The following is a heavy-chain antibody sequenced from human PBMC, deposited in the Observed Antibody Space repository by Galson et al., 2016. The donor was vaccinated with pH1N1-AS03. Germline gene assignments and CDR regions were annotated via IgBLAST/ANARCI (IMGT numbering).Heavy chain of an antibody. Sequence: LSLTCTVSGGSISSSSYYWGWIHQPPGKGLEWIGSIYSGGSSKCNPSLKRRVTISMDTSKNQFSLRLNSVTAADTAVYYCARALGEYRGGDAFDMGGQGTMVIVSS. V-gene: IGHV4-39*02. D-gene: IGHD5-12*01. CDR3: ARALGEYRGGDAFDM. CDR1: GGSISSSSYY. J-gene: IGHJ3*02. CDR2: IYSGGSS.